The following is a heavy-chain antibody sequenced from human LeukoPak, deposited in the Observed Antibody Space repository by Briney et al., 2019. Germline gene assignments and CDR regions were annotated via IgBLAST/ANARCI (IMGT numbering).Heavy chain of an antibody. J-gene: IGHJ4*02. D-gene: IGHD3-22*01. CDR1: GYTFTGYY. Sequence: ASVKVSCKASGYTFTGYYMHWVRQAPGQGLEWMGRINPNSGGTNYAQKFQGRVTMTRDTSISTAYMELSRLRSDDTAVYYCARALYDSSRYKSAYWGQGTLVTVSS. V-gene: IGHV1-2*06. CDR2: INPNSGGT. CDR3: ARALYDSSRYKSAY.